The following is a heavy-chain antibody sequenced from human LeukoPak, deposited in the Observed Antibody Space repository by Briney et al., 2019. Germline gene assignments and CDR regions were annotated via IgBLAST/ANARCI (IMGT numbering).Heavy chain of an antibody. V-gene: IGHV4-59*08. CDR1: GGSISSYY. CDR2: IYYSGST. D-gene: IGHD3-22*01. Sequence: SETLSLTCTVSGGSISSYYWSWIRQPPGKGLEWIGYIYYSGSTNYNPSLKSRVTISVDTSKNQFSLKLSSVTAADTAVYYCARDSSGYYPFDYWGQGTLVTVSS. CDR3: ARDSSGYYPFDY. J-gene: IGHJ4*02.